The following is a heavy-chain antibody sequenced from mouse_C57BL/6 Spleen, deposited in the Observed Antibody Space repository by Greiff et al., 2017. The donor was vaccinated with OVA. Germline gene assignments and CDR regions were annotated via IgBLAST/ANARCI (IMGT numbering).Heavy chain of an antibody. V-gene: IGHV1-63*01. CDR1: GYTFTNYW. Sequence: VKLMESGAELVRPGTSVKMSCKASGYTFTNYWIGWAKQRPGHGLEWIGDIYPGGGYTNYNEKFKGKATLTADKSSSTAYMQFSSLTSEDSAIDYCARGELRRGYAMDYWGQGTSVTVSS. CDR2: IYPGGGYT. J-gene: IGHJ4*01. D-gene: IGHD2-4*01. CDR3: ARGELRRGYAMDY.